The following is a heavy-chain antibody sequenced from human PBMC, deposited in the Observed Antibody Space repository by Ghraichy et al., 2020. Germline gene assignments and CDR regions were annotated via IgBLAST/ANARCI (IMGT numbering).Heavy chain of an antibody. V-gene: IGHV3-11*06. D-gene: IGHD4-23*01. CDR1: GFTFSDYY. J-gene: IGHJ4*02. CDR2: ISSSSSYT. Sequence: GGSLRLSCAASGFTFSDYYMSWIRQAPGKGLEWVSYISSSSSYTNYADSVKGRFTISRDNAKNSLYLQMNSLRAEDTAVYYCARDSDYGGNSGLDYWGQGTLVTVSS. CDR3: ARDSDYGGNSGLDY.